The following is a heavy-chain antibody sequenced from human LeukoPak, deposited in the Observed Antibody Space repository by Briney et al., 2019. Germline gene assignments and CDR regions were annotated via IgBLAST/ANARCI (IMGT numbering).Heavy chain of an antibody. CDR1: GFTFSRYW. Sequence: GGSLRLSCAASGFTFSRYWMTWVRQAPGKGLEWVANIKEDGSEKNYVDSAMGRFTISRDIAKNSLYLQMNSLRAEDMAVYYCAIAAGWEQAYWGQGTLVTVSS. D-gene: IGHD1-26*01. CDR3: AIAAGWEQAY. V-gene: IGHV3-7*01. J-gene: IGHJ4*02. CDR2: IKEDGSEK.